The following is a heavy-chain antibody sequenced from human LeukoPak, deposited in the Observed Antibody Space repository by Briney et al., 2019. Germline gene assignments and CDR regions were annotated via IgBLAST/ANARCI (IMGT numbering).Heavy chain of an antibody. J-gene: IGHJ6*02. V-gene: IGHV1-8*01. D-gene: IGHD3-3*01. Sequence: ASVKVSCKASGYTFISYVINWVRQATGQGLEWMGWMNPNSGNTGYAQKFQGRVTMTRNISISTAYMELSSLRSEDTAVYYCARGLVTIFGVVPHGMDVWGQGSTVTVSS. CDR1: GYTFISYV. CDR3: ARGLVTIFGVVPHGMDV. CDR2: MNPNSGNT.